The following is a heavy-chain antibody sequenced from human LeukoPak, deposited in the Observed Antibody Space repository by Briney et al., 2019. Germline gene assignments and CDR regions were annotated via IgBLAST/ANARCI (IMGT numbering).Heavy chain of an antibody. CDR2: ISASGSS. CDR1: SNSISNCF. V-gene: IGHV4-4*07. D-gene: IGHD6-6*01. J-gene: IGHJ3*01. Sequence: SETLSLTCTFSSNSISNCFWSWIRQPAGKGLEWIGRISASGSSNYNPSLKSRVTMSLDTSKNQFSLKLTSVTAADTAVYYCARLRVPAARGAFDCWGQGTMVTVAS. CDR3: ARLRVPAARGAFDC.